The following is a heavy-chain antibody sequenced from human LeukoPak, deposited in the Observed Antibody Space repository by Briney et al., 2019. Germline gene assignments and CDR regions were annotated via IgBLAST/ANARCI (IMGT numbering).Heavy chain of an antibody. CDR2: ISGSGDYT. Sequence: GGSLRLSCAASGFTFSSFGMSWVRQAPGKGLEWVSAISGSGDYTYYAESVRGRFTISRDNSRNTVYLQMNSLRAEDTAVYYCAELGITMIGGVWGKGTTVTISS. V-gene: IGHV3-23*01. CDR1: GFTFSSFG. CDR3: AELGITMIGGV. D-gene: IGHD3-10*02. J-gene: IGHJ6*04.